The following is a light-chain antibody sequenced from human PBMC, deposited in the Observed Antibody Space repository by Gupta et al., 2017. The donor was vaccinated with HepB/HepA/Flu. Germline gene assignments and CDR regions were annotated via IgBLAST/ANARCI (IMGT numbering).Light chain of an antibody. CDR2: TND. J-gene: IGLJ2*01. CDR3: GTWDDTLSHVV. Sequence: QSVLTQPPSVSAAPGQKVTISCPGTSSNMENNNGSGYQQRPGAAPKRLIHTNDARPSGIPDRFSGSKAGTSATLGIAGLQTGDEADDYCGTWDDTLSHVVFGGGTKLTVL. CDR1: SSNMENNN. V-gene: IGLV1-51*02.